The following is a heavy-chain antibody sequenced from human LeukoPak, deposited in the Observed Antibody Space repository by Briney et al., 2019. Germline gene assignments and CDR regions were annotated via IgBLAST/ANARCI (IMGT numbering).Heavy chain of an antibody. D-gene: IGHD3-22*01. CDR1: GGSISSGDYY. CDR2: IYYSGST. J-gene: IGHJ3*02. V-gene: IGHV4-30-4*01. CDR3: AIAAVGDYYYDSRGGLFDAFDI. Sequence: PSETLSLTCTVSGGSISSGDYYWSWIRQPPGKGLEWIGYIYYSGSTYYNPSLKSRVTISVDTSKNQFSLKLSSVTAADTAVYYCAIAAVGDYYYDSRGGLFDAFDIWGQGTMVTVSS.